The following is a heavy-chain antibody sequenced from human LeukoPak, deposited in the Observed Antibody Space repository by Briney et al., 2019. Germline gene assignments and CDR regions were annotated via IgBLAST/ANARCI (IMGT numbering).Heavy chain of an antibody. CDR2: ISSSGSTI. V-gene: IGHV3-11*01. Sequence: GGSLRLSCAASGFTFSDYYMSWIRQAPGKGLEWVSYISSSGSTIYCADSAKGRFTISRDNAKNSLYLQMNSLRAEDTAVYYCARAGYGSGSYYEYYYYYYMDVWGKGTTVTVSS. CDR3: ARAGYGSGSYYEYYYYYYMDV. CDR1: GFTFSDYY. J-gene: IGHJ6*03. D-gene: IGHD3-10*01.